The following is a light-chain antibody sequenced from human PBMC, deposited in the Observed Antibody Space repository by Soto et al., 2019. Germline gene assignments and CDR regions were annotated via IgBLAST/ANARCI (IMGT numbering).Light chain of an antibody. Sequence: EIVLTQSPGTLSLSPGERATLSCRASQSVSSSYLAWYQQKPGQAPRLLIYGASSRATGIPDRFSGSGSGTDFTLTISRLEPADFAVYYCQQYGSSPPCTFGQGTKLEIK. J-gene: IGKJ2*02. CDR1: QSVSSSY. V-gene: IGKV3-20*01. CDR3: QQYGSSPPCT. CDR2: GAS.